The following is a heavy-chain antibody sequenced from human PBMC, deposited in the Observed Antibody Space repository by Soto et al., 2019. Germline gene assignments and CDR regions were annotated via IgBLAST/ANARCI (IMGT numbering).Heavy chain of an antibody. CDR1: GYTFTSYG. J-gene: IGHJ4*02. V-gene: IGHV1-18*01. CDR2: ISAYNGNT. D-gene: IGHD2-15*01. CDR3: ARDVSVVAATSDLDY. Sequence: ASVKVSCKASGYTFTSYGISWVRQAPGQGLEWMGWISAYNGNTNYAQKLQGRVTMTTDTSTSTAYMELRSLRSDDTAVYYCARDVSVVAATSDLDYWGQGTLVTVSS.